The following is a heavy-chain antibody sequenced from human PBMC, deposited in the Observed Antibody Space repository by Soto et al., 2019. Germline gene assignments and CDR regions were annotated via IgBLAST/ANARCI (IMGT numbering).Heavy chain of an antibody. V-gene: IGHV3-23*01. CDR3: ERGIYGYCSSSSCYSDYYYGIDV. J-gene: IGHJ6*02. CDR1: GFTFSSYA. Sequence: GGSLRLSCAASGFTFSSYAMSWVRQAPGKGLEWVSAISGSGGSTYYADSVKGRFTISRDNSKNTLHLQMNSLRVEDATVYSSERGIYGYCSSSSCYSDYYYGIDVWGHGTTVTVAS. CDR2: ISGSGGST. D-gene: IGHD2-2*01.